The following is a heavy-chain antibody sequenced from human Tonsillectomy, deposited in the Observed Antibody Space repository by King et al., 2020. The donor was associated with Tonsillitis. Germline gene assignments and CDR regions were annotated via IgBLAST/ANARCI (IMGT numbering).Heavy chain of an antibody. CDR3: VQPTVSDCLAFHL. CDR2: IGTSGQTI. D-gene: IGHD2-21*02. V-gene: IGHV3-23*04. CDR1: GFTFSDYA. Sequence: VQLVESGGGLVQPGGSLRLSCATSGFTFSDYAVTWVRQAPGRGLEWVSTIGTSGQTIYYGDSVKGRFTVSRDNSENTLFLQMSGLRAEDTAKYFCVQPTVSDCLAFHLWGQGPLVTV. J-gene: IGHJ4*02.